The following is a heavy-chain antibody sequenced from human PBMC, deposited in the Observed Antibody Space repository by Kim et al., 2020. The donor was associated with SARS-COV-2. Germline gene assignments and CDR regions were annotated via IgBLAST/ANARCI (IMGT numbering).Heavy chain of an antibody. CDR1: TYMFTTYY. V-gene: IGHV1-2*06. CDR2: INPNSGGT. D-gene: IGHD6-19*01. CDR3: ARARYFNNTGWYSS. J-gene: IGHJ4*02. Sequence: ASVKVSCKASTYMFTTYYIHWVRQAPGQGLEWMGRINPNSGGTIYSEKFQGRVSMTRDTPISTAYMELSKLRSDDTAIYFCARARYFNNTGWYSSWGQGTLVTVSS.